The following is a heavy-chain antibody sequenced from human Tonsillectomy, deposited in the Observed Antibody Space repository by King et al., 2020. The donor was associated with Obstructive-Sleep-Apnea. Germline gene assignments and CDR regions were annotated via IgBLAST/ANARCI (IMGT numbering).Heavy chain of an antibody. CDR2: ISSSSSYI. CDR1: GFTFSSYS. Sequence: VQLVESGGGLVKPGGSLRLSCAASGFTFSSYSMNWVRQAPGKGLEWVSSISSSSSYIYYADSVKGRFTISRDNAKNSLYLQMNRLRAEDTAVYYCARDRGGYGIFDYWGQGTLVTVSS. CDR3: ARDRGGYGIFDY. J-gene: IGHJ4*02. V-gene: IGHV3-21*01. D-gene: IGHD5-12*01.